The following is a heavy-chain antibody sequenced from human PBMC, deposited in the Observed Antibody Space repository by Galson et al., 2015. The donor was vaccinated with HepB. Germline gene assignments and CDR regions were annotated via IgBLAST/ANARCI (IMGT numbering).Heavy chain of an antibody. CDR1: GYTLTELS. CDR2: FDPEDGET. V-gene: IGHV1-24*01. CDR3: ATKEERWELRDAFDI. Sequence: SVKVSCKVSGYTLTELSMHWVRQAPGKGLEWMGGFDPEDGETIYAQKFQGRVTMTEDTSTDTAYMELSSLRSEDTAVYYCATKEERWELRDAFDIWGQGTMVTVSS. D-gene: IGHD1-26*01. J-gene: IGHJ3*02.